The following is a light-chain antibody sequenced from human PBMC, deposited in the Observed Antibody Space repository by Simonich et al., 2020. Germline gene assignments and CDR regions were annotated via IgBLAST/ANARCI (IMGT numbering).Light chain of an antibody. CDR2: DVS. CDR1: SSDVGGYTY. V-gene: IGLV2-14*01. CDR3: SSYTSSSTWV. J-gene: IGLJ3*02. Sequence: QSALTQPSSVSGSPGQSIPLSFTGTSSDVGGYTYVSWYQQHPGKAPKLMIYDVSKRPSGVSNRFSGSKSGNTAALTISGLQAEDEADYYCSSYTSSSTWVFGGGTKLTVL.